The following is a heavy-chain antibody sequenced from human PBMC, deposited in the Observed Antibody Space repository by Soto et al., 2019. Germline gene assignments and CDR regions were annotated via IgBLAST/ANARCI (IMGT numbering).Heavy chain of an antibody. Sequence: GGSLRLSCAASGFTFSSYAMSWVRQAPGKGLEWVSAISGSGGSTSYADSVKGRFTISRDNSKNTLYLQMNSLRAEDTAVYYCAKDPYYYDSSGYYYYFDYWGQGTLVTVSS. CDR3: AKDPYYYDSSGYYYYFDY. D-gene: IGHD3-22*01. CDR1: GFTFSSYA. J-gene: IGHJ4*02. CDR2: ISGSGGST. V-gene: IGHV3-23*01.